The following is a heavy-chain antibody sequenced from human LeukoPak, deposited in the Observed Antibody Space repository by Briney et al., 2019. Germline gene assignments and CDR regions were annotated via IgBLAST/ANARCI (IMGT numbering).Heavy chain of an antibody. CDR1: GGSFSGYY. Sequence: SETLSLTCAVYGGSFSGYYWSWIRQPPGKGLEWIGYIYHSGSTYYNPSLKSRVTISVDRSKNQFSLKLSSVAAADTAVYYCARVGVVIQLIDYWGQGTLVTVSS. D-gene: IGHD3-3*01. CDR2: IYHSGST. V-gene: IGHV4-34*01. J-gene: IGHJ4*02. CDR3: ARVGVVIQLIDY.